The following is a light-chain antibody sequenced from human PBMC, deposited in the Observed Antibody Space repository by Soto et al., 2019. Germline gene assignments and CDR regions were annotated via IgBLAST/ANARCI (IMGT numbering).Light chain of an antibody. J-gene: IGKJ2*01. CDR1: QNIRSR. Sequence: DIEMTQSPATLSVSPGERVTLSCRASQNIRSRLAWYQQRPGQAPKLLIYDAYTRATGIPPRFSGGGSGTEFTATISSLQSEDFAIYYCQQYDIWPPYTFGQGTKVDIK. V-gene: IGKV3-15*01. CDR3: QQYDIWPPYT. CDR2: DAY.